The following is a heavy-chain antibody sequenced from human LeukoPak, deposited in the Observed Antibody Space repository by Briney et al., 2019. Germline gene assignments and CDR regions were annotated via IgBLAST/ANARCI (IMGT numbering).Heavy chain of an antibody. CDR2: ISPSGGST. J-gene: IGHJ4*02. Sequence: ASVKVSCKASGYTFTSYYMHWVRQAPGQGLEWMGIISPSGGSTSYAQKFQGRVTMTRDTSTSTVYMELSSLRSEDTAVYYCARVGSGYSYGSPFDYWGQGTLVTFSS. V-gene: IGHV1-46*01. D-gene: IGHD5-18*01. CDR3: ARVGSGYSYGSPFDY. CDR1: GYTFTSYY.